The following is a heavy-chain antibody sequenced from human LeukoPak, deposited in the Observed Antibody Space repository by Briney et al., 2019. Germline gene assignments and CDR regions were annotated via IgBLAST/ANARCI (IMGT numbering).Heavy chain of an antibody. Sequence: PGGSLRFSCAASGFTFSSYEMNWVRQAPGKGLEWVANIGYSGRTIYYADSVKGRFTISRDNSKNSLYLQMNSLRVEDTAVYYCALLAVASDFDYWGQGALVTVSS. CDR3: ALLAVASDFDY. CDR1: GFTFSSYE. J-gene: IGHJ4*02. D-gene: IGHD6-19*01. V-gene: IGHV3-48*03. CDR2: IGYSGRTI.